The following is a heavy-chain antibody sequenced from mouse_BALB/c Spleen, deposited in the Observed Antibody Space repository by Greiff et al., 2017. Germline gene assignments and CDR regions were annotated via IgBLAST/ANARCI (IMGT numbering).Heavy chain of an antibody. V-gene: IGHV3-2*02. CDR3: ARRGVATRYFDV. CDR2: ISYSGST. CDR1: GYSITSDYA. D-gene: IGHD1-1*01. Sequence: VQLKESGPGLVKPSQSLSLTCTVTGYSITSDYAWNWIRQFPGNKLEWMGYISYSGSTSYNPSLKSRISITRDTSKNQFFLQLNSVTTEDTATYYCARRGVATRYFDVWGAGTTVTVSS. J-gene: IGHJ1*01.